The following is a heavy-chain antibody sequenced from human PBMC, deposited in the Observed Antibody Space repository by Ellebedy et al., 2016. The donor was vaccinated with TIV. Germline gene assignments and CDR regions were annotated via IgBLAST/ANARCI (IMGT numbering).Heavy chain of an antibody. CDR1: GFTFRSYG. J-gene: IGHJ5*02. CDR3: ARGSQFRNWLDP. CDR2: IWYDGSYK. V-gene: IGHV3-33*01. Sequence: GESLKISXAASGFTFRSYGMHWVRQAPGKGLEWVAVIWYDGSYKYYLDSVKGRFTISRDNSKKTLYLQMNSLRVEDTAVYYCARGSQFRNWLDPWGQGTLVTVSS. D-gene: IGHD1-26*01.